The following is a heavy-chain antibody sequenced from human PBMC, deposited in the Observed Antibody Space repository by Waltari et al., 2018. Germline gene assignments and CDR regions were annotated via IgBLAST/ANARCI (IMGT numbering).Heavy chain of an antibody. CDR1: GDSMGSKDF. V-gene: IGHV4-4*02. CDR2: IHRSRRT. J-gene: IGHJ4*02. CDR3: ARDRGRGLYLDS. D-gene: IGHD2-15*01. Sequence: QLQLQESGPGLVQASGTLSLTCTVSGDSMGSKDFWSWVRQPPEKGLEWIGQIHRSRRTNYNPSLESRVTISVDTSNNQFSLKVTSTTAADTAVYYCARDRGRGLYLDSWGQGTLVTASP.